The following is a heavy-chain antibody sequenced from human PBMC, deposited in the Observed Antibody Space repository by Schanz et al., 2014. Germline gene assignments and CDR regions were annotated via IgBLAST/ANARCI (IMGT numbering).Heavy chain of an antibody. CDR3: ARHVRSEAVPGYYYGMDV. V-gene: IGHV5-51*01. D-gene: IGHD6-19*01. CDR2: IYPGDSDT. CDR1: GYIFTTYW. J-gene: IGHJ6*02. Sequence: EVQLVQSGAEVKEPGESLKISCKGSGYIFTTYWIGWVRQLPGKGLEWMGIIYPGDSDTKYSPSFQGQVTISADKSTSTAYLQWSSLKASDTAMYYCARHVRSEAVPGYYYGMDVWGQGTTVAVSS.